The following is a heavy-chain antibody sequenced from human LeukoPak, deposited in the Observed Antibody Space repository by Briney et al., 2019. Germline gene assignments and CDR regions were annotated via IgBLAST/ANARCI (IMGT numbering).Heavy chain of an antibody. J-gene: IGHJ4*02. D-gene: IGHD2/OR15-2a*01. Sequence: GGSLRLSCAASGFTFSRHWMSWVRQAPGKGLEWVSSISGSAGTTYYADSVKGRFTISRDNSKNTLYLQMNSLRAEDTAVYYCTKDARALMTTSLPDYWGQGTLVTVSS. CDR3: TKDARALMTTSLPDY. V-gene: IGHV3-23*01. CDR1: GFTFSRHW. CDR2: ISGSAGTT.